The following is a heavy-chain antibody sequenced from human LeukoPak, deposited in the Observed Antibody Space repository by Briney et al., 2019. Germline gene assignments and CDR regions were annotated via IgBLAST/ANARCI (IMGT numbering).Heavy chain of an antibody. CDR1: GFPFSNYG. CDR3: AKDKGREGDY. Sequence: GGSLRLSCVASGFPFSNYGMHWVRQAPGKGLEWVAVISSNGIDKYYADSVKGRFTISRDNPKNTLYLQMSSLRAEDTAVYYCAKDKGREGDYWGQGNLVTVSS. CDR2: ISSNGIDK. V-gene: IGHV3-30*18. J-gene: IGHJ4*02.